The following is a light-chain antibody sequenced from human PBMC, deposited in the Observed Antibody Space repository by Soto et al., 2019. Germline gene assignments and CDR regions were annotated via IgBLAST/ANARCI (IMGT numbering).Light chain of an antibody. CDR2: GAF. V-gene: IGKV3-11*01. CDR1: PSVTNF. J-gene: IGKJ5*01. Sequence: EIVLTQSPATLSLSPGERATLSCRASPSVTNFLAWYQQKPGQAPRILIYGAFNRATGIPARFSGSGSGTDFTLTISSLEPEDYAIYYCQQRNIWPPVTFGQGTRLEIK. CDR3: QQRNIWPPVT.